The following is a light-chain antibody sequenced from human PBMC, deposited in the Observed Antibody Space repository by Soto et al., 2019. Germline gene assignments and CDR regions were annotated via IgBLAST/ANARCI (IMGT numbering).Light chain of an antibody. CDR3: AAWDVSLKGFV. J-gene: IGLJ1*01. Sequence: QSVLAQPASVSGSPGQSITISCTGSSSNIGINTVNWYQQLPGTAPQLLISDNHRRPSGVPDRFSGSKSGTSASLAISGLQSEDEATYFCAAWDVSLKGFVFGTGTKVTVL. CDR2: DNH. V-gene: IGLV1-44*01. CDR1: SSNIGINT.